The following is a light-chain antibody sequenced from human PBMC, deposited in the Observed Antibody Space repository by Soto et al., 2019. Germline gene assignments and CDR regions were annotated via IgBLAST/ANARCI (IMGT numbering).Light chain of an antibody. V-gene: IGKV1-39*01. CDR2: AAS. Sequence: DIQMTQSPSSLSASVGDRVTITCRASQNIRNYLNWYQQRPGKTPNLLVYAASNLRSGVPSRFSGSGSGTLFTLTITTLQPEDFATYYCQQIHSTSSYTFGQGTKVDI. CDR3: QQIHSTSSYT. CDR1: QNIRNY. J-gene: IGKJ2*01.